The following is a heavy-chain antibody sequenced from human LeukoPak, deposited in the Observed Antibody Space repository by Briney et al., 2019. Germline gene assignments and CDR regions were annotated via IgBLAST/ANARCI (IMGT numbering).Heavy chain of an antibody. D-gene: IGHD4-17*01. V-gene: IGHV5-10-1*01. Sequence: GESMQISCEGSGYSFTSYWINCVRQMPGKGLEWMGSIDPSDSYTNYSPSFQGHVTISADKSISTAYLQWSSLKASDTAMYYCARQWRYGDYASDYWGQGTLVTVSS. CDR1: GYSFTSYW. CDR3: ARQWRYGDYASDY. J-gene: IGHJ4*02. CDR2: IDPSDSYT.